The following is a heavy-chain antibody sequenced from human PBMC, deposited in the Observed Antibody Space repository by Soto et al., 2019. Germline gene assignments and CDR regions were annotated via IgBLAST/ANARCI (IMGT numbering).Heavy chain of an antibody. D-gene: IGHD3-22*01. CDR1: GYTFTSYY. J-gene: IGHJ4*02. CDR3: ARDLAYYYDSSGYATFDY. V-gene: IGHV1-46*03. CDR2: INPSGGST. Sequence: ASVKVSCKASGYTFTSYYMHWVRQAPGQGLEWMGIINPSGGSTSYAQKFQGRVTMTRDTSTSTVYMELSSLRSEDTAVYYCARDLAYYYDSSGYATFDYWGQGTLVTVSS.